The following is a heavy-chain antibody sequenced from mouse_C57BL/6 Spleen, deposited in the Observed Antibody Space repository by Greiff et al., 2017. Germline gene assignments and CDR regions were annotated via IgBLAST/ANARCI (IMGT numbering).Heavy chain of an antibody. Sequence: DVMLVESGGGLVKPGGSLKLSCAASGFTFSSYAMSWVRQTPEKRLEWVATISDGGSYTYYPDNVKGRFTISRDNAKNNLYLQMSHLKSEDTAMYYCAREPTFDYWGQGTTLTVSS. CDR3: AREPTFDY. CDR1: GFTFSSYA. J-gene: IGHJ2*01. V-gene: IGHV5-4*01. CDR2: ISDGGSYT.